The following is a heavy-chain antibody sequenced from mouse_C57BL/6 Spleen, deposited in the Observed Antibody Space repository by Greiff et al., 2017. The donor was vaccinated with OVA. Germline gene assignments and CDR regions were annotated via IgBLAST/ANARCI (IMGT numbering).Heavy chain of an antibody. CDR3: AREGTGTDYAMDD. V-gene: IGHV1-85*01. CDR1: GYTFTSYD. Sequence: VQLQQSGPELVQPGASVKLSCKASGYTFTSYDINWVKQRPGQGLEWIGWIYPRDGSTKYNEKFKGKATLTVDTSSSTAYMELHSLTSEDSSVYVCAREGTGTDYAMDDWGQGTSVTVSS. J-gene: IGHJ4*01. D-gene: IGHD4-1*01. CDR2: IYPRDGST.